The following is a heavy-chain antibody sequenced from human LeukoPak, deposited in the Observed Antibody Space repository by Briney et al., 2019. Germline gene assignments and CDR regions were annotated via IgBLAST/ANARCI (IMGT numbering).Heavy chain of an antibody. Sequence: GGALRLSCAAPGFTFSSYSMNWVRQAPGKGLEWVSSISSSSSYIYYADSVKGRFTISRDNAKNSLYLQMNSLRAEDTAVYYCARDLVVAVYYYYGMDVWGQGTTVTVSS. J-gene: IGHJ6*02. D-gene: IGHD2-15*01. V-gene: IGHV3-21*01. CDR3: ARDLVVAVYYYYGMDV. CDR1: GFTFSSYS. CDR2: ISSSSSYI.